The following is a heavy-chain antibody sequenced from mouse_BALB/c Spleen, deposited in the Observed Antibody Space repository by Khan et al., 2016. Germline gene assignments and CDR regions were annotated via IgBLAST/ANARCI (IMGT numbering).Heavy chain of an antibody. J-gene: IGHJ3*01. Sequence: VQLQQSGAELVKPGASVKLSCTASGFNIKDTYMHWVKQRPEQGLEWIGRIDPANGNTKYDPKFQGKATITADTSSNTAYLQLSSLTSEDTAVYYCARSPDYYDVGFAYWGQGTLVTVSA. CDR3: ARSPDYYDVGFAY. CDR2: IDPANGNT. D-gene: IGHD1-1*01. V-gene: IGHV14-3*02. CDR1: GFNIKDTY.